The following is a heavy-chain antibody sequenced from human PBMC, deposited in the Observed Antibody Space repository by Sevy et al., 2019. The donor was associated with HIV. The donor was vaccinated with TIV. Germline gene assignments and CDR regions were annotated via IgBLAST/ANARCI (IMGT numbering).Heavy chain of an antibody. Sequence: GGSLRLSCAASGFTFSNYGMHWVRQAPGKELEWVAVISNDGSNKYYVDSVKGRFTISRDNPKNTQYLQMISLRAADTAVYYCAKDRGYCSGGSCSHLDYWGQGTLVTVSS. CDR1: GFTFSNYG. J-gene: IGHJ4*02. D-gene: IGHD2-15*01. CDR3: AKDRGYCSGGSCSHLDY. V-gene: IGHV3-30*18. CDR2: ISNDGSNK.